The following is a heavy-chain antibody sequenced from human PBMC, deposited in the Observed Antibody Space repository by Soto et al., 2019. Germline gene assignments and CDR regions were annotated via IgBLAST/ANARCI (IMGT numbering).Heavy chain of an antibody. Sequence: SETLSLTCTVSSYSVSTTTYFWAWIRQPPGKGLEWIGSIYYGGTTYYNSSLKSRVTISVDTSKNQFSLKLSSVTAADTAVYYCARHGPAGYCSGGSCNWFDPWGQGTLVTVSS. D-gene: IGHD2-15*01. CDR1: SYSVSTTTYF. V-gene: IGHV4-39*01. CDR2: IYYGGTT. J-gene: IGHJ5*02. CDR3: ARHGPAGYCSGGSCNWFDP.